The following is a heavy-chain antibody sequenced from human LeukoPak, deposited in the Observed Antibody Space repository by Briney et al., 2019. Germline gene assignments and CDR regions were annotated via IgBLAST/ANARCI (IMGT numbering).Heavy chain of an antibody. J-gene: IGHJ6*02. CDR1: GGTFSSYG. V-gene: IGHV1-18*01. D-gene: IGHD3-22*01. CDR3: ARDRSAGITMIVVGDYYYGMDV. Sequence: ASVKVSCKASGGTFSSYGISWVRQAPGQGLEWMGWISAYNGNTNYAQKLQGRVTMTTDTSTSTAYMELSSLRSEDTAVYYCARDRSAGITMIVVGDYYYGMDVWGQGTTVTVSS. CDR2: ISAYNGNT.